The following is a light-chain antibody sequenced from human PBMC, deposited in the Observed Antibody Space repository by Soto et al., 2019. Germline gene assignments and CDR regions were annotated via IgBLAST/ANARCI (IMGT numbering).Light chain of an antibody. CDR2: DVS. CDR3: CSYAGSYTFEV. J-gene: IGLJ1*01. V-gene: IGLV2-11*01. Sequence: QSALTQPRSVSGSPGQSVTISCTGTSSDVGGYNYVSWYQQHPGKATKLMIYDVSKRPSGVPDRFSGSKSGNTASLTISGLQAEDEADYYCCSYAGSYTFEVFGTGTKVTVL. CDR1: SSDVGGYNY.